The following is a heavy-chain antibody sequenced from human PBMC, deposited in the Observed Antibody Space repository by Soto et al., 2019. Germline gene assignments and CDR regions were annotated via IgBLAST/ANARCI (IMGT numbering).Heavy chain of an antibody. CDR1: GYTFTSYG. CDR3: ARVQAYYYYMDV. CDR2: ISAYNGNT. V-gene: IGHV1-18*01. Sequence: ASVKVSCKASGYTFTSYGMSWVRQAPGQGLEWMGWISAYNGNTNYAQKLQGRVTMTTDTSTSTAYMELRSLRSDDTAVYYCARVQAYYYYMDVWGKGTTVTVSS. J-gene: IGHJ6*03.